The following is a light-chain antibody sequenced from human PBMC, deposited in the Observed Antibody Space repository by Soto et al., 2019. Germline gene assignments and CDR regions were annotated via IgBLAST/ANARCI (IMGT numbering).Light chain of an antibody. CDR2: AAS. CDR3: RQHDSYPFT. CDR1: QGISNF. J-gene: IGKJ5*01. V-gene: IGKV1-9*01. Sequence: DIQLTQSPFFLSASVGDRVSITCRASQGISNFLVWYQQKPGGAPKSLIYAASTLQSGVPSRFSGSGSGTEFTLTISSLKPEDSATYYCRQHDSYPFTFGQGTRLDIK.